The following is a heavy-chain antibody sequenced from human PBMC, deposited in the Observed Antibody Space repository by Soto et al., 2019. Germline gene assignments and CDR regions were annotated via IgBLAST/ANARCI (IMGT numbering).Heavy chain of an antibody. J-gene: IGHJ4*02. Sequence: SQTLSLTCAISGDSVSSNSAAWTWIRQSPSRGLEWLGRTYYRSTWSNDYALSVKSRITINPDTSNNQFSLHLNSVTPEDTAVYYCARLIAATRTAGTFHFCGKATLGIGS. D-gene: IGHD6-13*01. CDR1: GDSVSSNSAA. CDR3: ARLIAATRTAGTFHF. CDR2: TYYRSTWSN. V-gene: IGHV6-1*01.